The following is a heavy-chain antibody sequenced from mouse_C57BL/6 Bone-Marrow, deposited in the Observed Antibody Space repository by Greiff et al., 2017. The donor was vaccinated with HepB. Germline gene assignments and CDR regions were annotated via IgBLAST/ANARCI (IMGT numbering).Heavy chain of an antibody. D-gene: IGHD1-1*01. V-gene: IGHV5-9-1*02. Sequence: EVQRVESGEGLVKPGGSLKLSCAASGFTFSSYAMSWVRQTPEKRLEWVAYISSGGDYIYYADTVKGRFTISRDNARNTLYLQMSSLKSEDTAMYYCTSRYYGSSPPMDYWGQGTSVTVSS. CDR2: ISSGGDYI. J-gene: IGHJ4*01. CDR3: TSRYYGSSPPMDY. CDR1: GFTFSSYA.